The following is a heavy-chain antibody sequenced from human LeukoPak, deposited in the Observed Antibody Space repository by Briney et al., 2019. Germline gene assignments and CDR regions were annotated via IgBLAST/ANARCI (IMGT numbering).Heavy chain of an antibody. D-gene: IGHD3-3*01. J-gene: IGHJ4*02. CDR2: INWNGGST. CDR1: GFTFDDYG. Sequence: PGGSLRLSCAASGFTFDDYGMSWVRQAPGKGLEWVSGINWNGGSTDYADSVKGRFTISRDNAKNSLYLQMNSLRAEDTAVYYCARDRNTDFWSGYYTNYCDYWGQGTLVTVSS. V-gene: IGHV3-20*04. CDR3: ARDRNTDFWSGYYTNYCDY.